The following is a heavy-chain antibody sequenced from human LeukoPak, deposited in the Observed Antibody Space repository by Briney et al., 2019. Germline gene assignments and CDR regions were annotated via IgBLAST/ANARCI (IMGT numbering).Heavy chain of an antibody. D-gene: IGHD5-18*01. CDR1: GYTFTSYG. Sequence: GASVKVSCKASGYTFTSYGISWVRQAPGQGLEWMEWISAYNGNTNYAQKLQGRVTMTTDTSTSTAYMELRGLRSDDTAVYYCARDRIQLWSGYWYFDLWGRGTLVTVSS. CDR2: ISAYNGNT. V-gene: IGHV1-18*04. CDR3: ARDRIQLWSGYWYFDL. J-gene: IGHJ2*01.